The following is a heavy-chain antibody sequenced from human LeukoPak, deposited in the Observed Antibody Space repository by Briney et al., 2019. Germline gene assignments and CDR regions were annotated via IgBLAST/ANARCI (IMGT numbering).Heavy chain of an antibody. CDR2: IYYSGST. D-gene: IGHD6-13*01. CDR1: GRSVSSGSYY. J-gene: IGHJ4*02. CDR3: ASEGAGTFDY. V-gene: IGHV4-61*01. Sequence: SETLSLTCTVSGRSVSSGSYYWSWIRQPPGKGLEWIGYIYYSGSTNYNPSLKSRVTISVDTSKNQFSLKLSSVAAADAAVYYCASEGAGTFDYWGQGTLVTVSS.